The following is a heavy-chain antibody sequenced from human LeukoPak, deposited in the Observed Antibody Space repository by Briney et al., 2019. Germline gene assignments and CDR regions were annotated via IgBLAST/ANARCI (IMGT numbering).Heavy chain of an antibody. CDR2: FSYSGRI. Sequence: SETLSLTCTVSGGSISSDYWSWIRQPPGKGLEWIGYFSYSGRINYNPSPKSRVTISVDTSKNQFSLKLNSVTAADTAVYYCARERGVIAALYYFDYWGQGILVTVSS. CDR1: GGSISSDY. CDR3: ARERGVIAALYYFDY. V-gene: IGHV4-59*01. D-gene: IGHD6-13*01. J-gene: IGHJ4*02.